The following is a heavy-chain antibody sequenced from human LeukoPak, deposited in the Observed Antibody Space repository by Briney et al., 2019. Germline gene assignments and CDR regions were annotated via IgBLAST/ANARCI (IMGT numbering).Heavy chain of an antibody. CDR2: IYPGDSDT. Sequence: GESLKISCKGSGYSVTSYWIGWVRQMPGKGLEWMGIIYPGDSDTRYSPSFQGQVTISADKSISTAYLQWSSLKASDTAMYYCARQAVSGYDLYYFDYWGQGTLVTVSS. CDR1: GYSVTSYW. J-gene: IGHJ4*02. CDR3: ARQAVSGYDLYYFDY. D-gene: IGHD5-12*01. V-gene: IGHV5-51*01.